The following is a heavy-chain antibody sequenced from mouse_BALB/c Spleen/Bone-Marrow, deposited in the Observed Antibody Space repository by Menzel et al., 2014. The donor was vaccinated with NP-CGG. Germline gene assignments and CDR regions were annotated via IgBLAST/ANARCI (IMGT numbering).Heavy chain of an antibody. CDR2: IHQGSGGA. D-gene: IGHD2-4*01. V-gene: IGHV1-15*01. Sequence: QVQLKQPGAELVRPGASVKLSCKALGYTLTDNEMHWVKQTPVHGLEWIGTIHQGSGGAAYNQKFKGKATLTADKSSSTAYMELSSLTSEASAFYYCTIEGLRGAGFADWGEGTLVTVSS. CDR1: GYTLTDNE. CDR3: TIEGLRGAGFAD. J-gene: IGHJ3*01.